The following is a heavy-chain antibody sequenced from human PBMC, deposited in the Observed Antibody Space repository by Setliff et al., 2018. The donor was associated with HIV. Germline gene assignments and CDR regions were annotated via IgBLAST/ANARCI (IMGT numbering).Heavy chain of an antibody. CDR1: GGSITSNDHF. CDR3: ARNIEWEPYAFDI. D-gene: IGHD1-26*01. CDR2: VYYSGST. Sequence: SETLSLTCTVSGGSITSNDHFWAWVRQSPGKGLEWIGSVYYSGSTFQNPSLKSRVTLSVDTSKNQFSLKLTSVTAADTAVYYCARNIEWEPYAFDIWGQGTMVTVSS. V-gene: IGHV4-39*07. J-gene: IGHJ3*02.